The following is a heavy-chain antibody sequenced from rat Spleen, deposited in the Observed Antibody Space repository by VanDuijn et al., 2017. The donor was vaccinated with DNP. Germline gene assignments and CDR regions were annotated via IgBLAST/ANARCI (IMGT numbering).Heavy chain of an antibody. D-gene: IGHD1-12*02. J-gene: IGHJ2*01. CDR2: ISYDGSST. V-gene: IGHV5-29*01. CDR1: GFTFSNYY. CDR3: ARQGNYYYGSYYFDY. Sequence: EVKLVESGGGLVQPGRSLKLSCAASGFTFSNYYMAWVRQAPTKGLEWVATISYDGSSTYYRDSVKGRFTISRDNAKNTQYLQMDSLRSEDTATYYCARQGNYYYGSYYFDYWGQGVMVTVSP.